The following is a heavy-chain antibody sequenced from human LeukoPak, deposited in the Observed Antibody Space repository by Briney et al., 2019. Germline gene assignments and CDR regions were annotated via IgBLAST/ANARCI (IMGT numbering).Heavy chain of an antibody. CDR3: ARGDEY. CDR2: ISYDGDNK. CDR1: GFTFGNYA. J-gene: IGHJ4*02. Sequence: PGTSLRLSCVASGFTFGNYAMYWVRQAPGKGLEWVAIISYDGDNKYHAESVKGRFTISRDNSRNTLFLQMYSLRADDTAVYYCARGDEYWGQGALVTVSS. V-gene: IGHV3-30*04.